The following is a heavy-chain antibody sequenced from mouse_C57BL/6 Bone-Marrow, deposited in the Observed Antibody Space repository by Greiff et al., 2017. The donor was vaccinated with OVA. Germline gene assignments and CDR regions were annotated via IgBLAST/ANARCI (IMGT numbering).Heavy chain of an antibody. CDR2: IYPGNSDT. V-gene: IGHV1-5*01. D-gene: IGHD2-4*01. J-gene: IGHJ3*01. Sequence: VHVKQSGTVLARPGASVKMSCKTSGYTFTSYWMHWVKQRPGQGLEWIGAIYPGNSDTSYNQKFKGKAKLTAVTSASTAYMELSSLTNEDSAVYYCTRGDYEGAWFAYWGQGTLVTVSA. CDR1: GYTFTSYW. CDR3: TRGDYEGAWFAY.